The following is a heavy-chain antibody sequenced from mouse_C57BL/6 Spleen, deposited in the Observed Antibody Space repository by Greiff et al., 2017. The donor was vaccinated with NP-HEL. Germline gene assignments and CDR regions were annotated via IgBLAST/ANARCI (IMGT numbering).Heavy chain of an antibody. CDR3: TRDGPYYYGSSYRYFDV. CDR2: IDPETGGT. D-gene: IGHD1-1*01. J-gene: IGHJ1*03. CDR1: GYTFTDYE. Sequence: QVQLQQSGAELVRPGASVTLSCKASGYTFTDYEMHWVKQTPVHGLEWIGAIDPETGGTAYNQKFKGKAILTADKSSSTAYMELRSLTSEDSAVYYCTRDGPYYYGSSYRYFDVWGTGTTVTVSS. V-gene: IGHV1-15*01.